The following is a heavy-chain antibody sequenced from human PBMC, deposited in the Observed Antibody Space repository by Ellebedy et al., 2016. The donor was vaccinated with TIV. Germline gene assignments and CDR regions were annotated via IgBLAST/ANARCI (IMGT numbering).Heavy chain of an antibody. Sequence: MPSETLSLTCAVSGGSISSTNWWSWVRQAPGKGLEWIGEIFHSVTTNYNPSLKSRVTIPVDQSKNQFPRKYTSVTAADTAVYYSASSGWPGHWGQGTLVTVSS. J-gene: IGHJ4*02. CDR3: ASSGWPGH. V-gene: IGHV4-4*02. CDR2: IFHSVTT. D-gene: IGHD6-19*01. CDR1: GGSISSTNW.